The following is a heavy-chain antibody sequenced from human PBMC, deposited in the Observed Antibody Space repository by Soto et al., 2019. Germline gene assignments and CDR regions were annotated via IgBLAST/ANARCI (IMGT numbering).Heavy chain of an antibody. CDR3: AISYDSSGYYYPFDY. CDR1: GFTFSSYS. Sequence: GWSLRLSCAASGFTFSSYSMNWVRQAPGKGLEWVSSISSSSSYIYYADSVKGRFTISRDNAKNSLYLQMNSLRAEDTAVYYCAISYDSSGYYYPFDYWGQGTMVTVSS. V-gene: IGHV3-21*01. CDR2: ISSSSSYI. J-gene: IGHJ4*02. D-gene: IGHD3-22*01.